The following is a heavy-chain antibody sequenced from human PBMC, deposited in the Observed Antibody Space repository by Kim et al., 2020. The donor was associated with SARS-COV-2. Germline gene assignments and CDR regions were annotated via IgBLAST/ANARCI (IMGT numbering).Heavy chain of an antibody. CDR3: ASFEFRYGDPDY. CDR2: IYYSGST. CDR1: GGSISSGDYY. D-gene: IGHD4-17*01. J-gene: IGHJ4*02. Sequence: SETLSLTCTVSGGSISSGDYYWSWIRQPPGKGLEWIGYIYYSGSTYYNPSLKSRVTISVDTSKNQFSLKLSSVTAADTAVYYCASFEFRYGDPDYWGQGTLVTVSS. V-gene: IGHV4-30-4*01.